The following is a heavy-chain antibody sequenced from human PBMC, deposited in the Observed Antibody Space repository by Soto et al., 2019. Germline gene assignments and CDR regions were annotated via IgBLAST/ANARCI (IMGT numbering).Heavy chain of an antibody. J-gene: IGHJ4*02. CDR3: ARWANGYYDFDY. CDR1: GFSLSDDW. CDR2: ITRDGSST. D-gene: IGHD1-26*01. V-gene: IGHV3-74*01. Sequence: EVQLVESGGGLVQPGGSLRLSCAASGFSLSDDWMHWVRQAPGEGLVWLSRITRDGSSTNYADSVKGRFTISRDNGKNTLYLPVNSLRSEDSAVYCCARWANGYYDFDYWGQGTLVTVSS.